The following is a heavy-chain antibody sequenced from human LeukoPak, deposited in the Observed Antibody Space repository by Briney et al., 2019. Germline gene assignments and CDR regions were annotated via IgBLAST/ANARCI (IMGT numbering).Heavy chain of an antibody. D-gene: IGHD6-6*01. J-gene: IGHJ6*03. CDR2: IYYSGYT. CDR3: AAARHYYYYMDV. V-gene: IGHV4-39*01. Sequence: PSETLSLTCTVSGGSISSSSYYWGWIRQPPGKGLEWIGSIYYSGYTYHNPSLESRVTISVDTSKNQFSLKLSSVTAADTAVYYCAAARHYYYYMDVWGKGTTVTVSS. CDR1: GGSISSSSYY.